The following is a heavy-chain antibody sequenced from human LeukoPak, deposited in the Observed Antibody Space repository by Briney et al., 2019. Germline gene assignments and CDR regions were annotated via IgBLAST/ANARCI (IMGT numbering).Heavy chain of an antibody. CDR2: IWFDGSNK. CDR3: ARPDYDSSGYADY. J-gene: IGHJ4*02. CDR1: GFTFSSYG. D-gene: IGHD3-22*01. Sequence: GGSLRLSCAASGFTFSSYGMHWVRQAPGKGLEWVAVIWFDGSNKYYADSVKGRFTISRDNSKNTLYLQMSSLRGEGTAVSYCARPDYDSSGYADYWGQGTLVTVSS. V-gene: IGHV3-33*01.